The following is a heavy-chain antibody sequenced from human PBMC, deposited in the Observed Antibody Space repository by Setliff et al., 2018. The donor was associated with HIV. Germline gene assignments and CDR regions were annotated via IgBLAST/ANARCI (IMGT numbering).Heavy chain of an antibody. CDR2: IYYSGST. D-gene: IGHD1-26*01. Sequence: ASETLSLTCSVSGGSVSSTSNYWGWIRQPPGKGLEWIGSIYYSGSTYYNPSLKSRVTISVDTSQNQFSLKLSSVTAADTAVYYCAKEGNSVDNWLDPWGPGTLVTVSS. V-gene: IGHV4-39*07. J-gene: IGHJ5*02. CDR3: AKEGNSVDNWLDP. CDR1: GGSVSSTSNY.